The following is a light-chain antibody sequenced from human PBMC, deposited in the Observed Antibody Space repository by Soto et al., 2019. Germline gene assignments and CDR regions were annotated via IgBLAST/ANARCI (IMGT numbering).Light chain of an antibody. Sequence: EILMTHSPATLSVSTVEGATLSCRSSQSVGIKLAWYQHKPGQAPRLIIYDTSNRATGIPARFSGSGSGTEFTLTIRRLKSEDFAVYFCQKYNNWPPINCGKGTRREIK. CDR3: QKYNNWPPIN. V-gene: IGKV3-15*01. CDR1: QSVGIK. CDR2: DTS. J-gene: IGKJ5*01.